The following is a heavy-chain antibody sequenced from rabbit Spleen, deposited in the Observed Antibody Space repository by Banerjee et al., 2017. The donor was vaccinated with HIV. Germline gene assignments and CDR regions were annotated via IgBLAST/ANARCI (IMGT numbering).Heavy chain of an antibody. J-gene: IGHJ6*01. CDR3: ARDTGTSFSTYGMDL. V-gene: IGHV1S40*01. Sequence: QSLEESGGDLVKPGASLTLTCTASGFSFSSTYWIWWVRQAPGKGLEWVACAYAGNSGSTYSATWAKGRFTISKTSSTTVTLQMTSLTAADTATYFCARDTGTSFSTYGMDLWGPGTLVTVS. CDR2: AYAGNSGST. D-gene: IGHD8-1*01. CDR1: GFSFSSTYW.